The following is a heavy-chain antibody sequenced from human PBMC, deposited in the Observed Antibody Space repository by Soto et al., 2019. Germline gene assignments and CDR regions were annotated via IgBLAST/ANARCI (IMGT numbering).Heavy chain of an antibody. CDR1: GYTFTSYA. D-gene: IGHD4-17*01. V-gene: IGHV1-3*01. Sequence: ASVKVSCKASGYTFTSYAMHWVRQAPGQRLEWMGWINAGNGNTKYSQKFQGRVTITRDTSASTAYMELSSLRSEDTAVYYCARDSSYGDYLDYWSQGTLVTVSS. CDR3: ARDSSYGDYLDY. CDR2: INAGNGNT. J-gene: IGHJ4*02.